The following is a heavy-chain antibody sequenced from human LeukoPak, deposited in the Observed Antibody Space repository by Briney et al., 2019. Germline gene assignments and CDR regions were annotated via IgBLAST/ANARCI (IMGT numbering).Heavy chain of an antibody. J-gene: IGHJ5*02. Sequence: GGSLRLSCVASGFTFSSYAMSWVRQAPGKGLEWVSAISGSGSSTYYADSVKGRFTISRDNSKNTLYLQMNSLRAEDTAVYYCAKRTTPNSASYYNWFDPWGQGTLVTVSS. V-gene: IGHV3-23*01. CDR2: ISGSGSST. CDR3: AKRTTPNSASYYNWFDP. CDR1: GFTFSSYA. D-gene: IGHD1-26*01.